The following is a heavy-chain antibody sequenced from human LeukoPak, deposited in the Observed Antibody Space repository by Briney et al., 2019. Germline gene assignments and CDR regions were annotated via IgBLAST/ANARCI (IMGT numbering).Heavy chain of an antibody. V-gene: IGHV4-59*01. Sequence: SETLSLTCTVSGGFISNYYWSWIRQPPGKGLEWIGYIYYSGSTDYNPSLKSRVTISVDTSKNQFSLKLNSVTAADTAVYYCARGQGDTHFDFWGRGTLVTVSS. CDR3: ARGQGDTHFDF. J-gene: IGHJ4*02. D-gene: IGHD2-2*02. CDR1: GGFISNYY. CDR2: IYYSGST.